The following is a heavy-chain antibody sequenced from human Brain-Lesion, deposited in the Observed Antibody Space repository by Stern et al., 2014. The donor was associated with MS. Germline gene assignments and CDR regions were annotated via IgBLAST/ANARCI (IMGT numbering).Heavy chain of an antibody. J-gene: IGHJ4*02. CDR2: SDHSGST. Sequence: VQLVESGPGLVKPSGTLSLTCAVSGGSISSSNWWSWVRQSPGKGLEWLGESDHSGSTIYNPSLKSRVPVSVDKSKNRFSLNLGSVPAADTAVYFCARFPASRPHVFDSWGQGTLVTVSS. V-gene: IGHV4-4*02. D-gene: IGHD6-13*01. CDR3: ARFPASRPHVFDS. CDR1: GGSISSSNW.